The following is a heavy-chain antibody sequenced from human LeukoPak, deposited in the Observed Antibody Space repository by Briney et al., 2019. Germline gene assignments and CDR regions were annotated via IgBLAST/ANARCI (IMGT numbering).Heavy chain of an antibody. J-gene: IGHJ6*02. CDR3: AREPYSSSWYPSISYYYYGMDV. Sequence: GGSLRLSCAASGFTFSSYSMNWVRQAPGKGLEWVSSISSSSSYIYYADSVKGRFTVSRDTAKNSLYLQMNSLRAEDTAVYYCAREPYSSSWYPSISYYYYGMDVWGQGTTVTVSS. V-gene: IGHV3-21*01. D-gene: IGHD6-13*01. CDR2: ISSSSSYI. CDR1: GFTFSSYS.